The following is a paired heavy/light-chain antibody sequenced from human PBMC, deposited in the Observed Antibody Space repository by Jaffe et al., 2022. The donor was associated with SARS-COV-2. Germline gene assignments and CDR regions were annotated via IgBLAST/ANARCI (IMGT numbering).Heavy chain of an antibody. D-gene: IGHD3-16*01. Sequence: EVQLVQSGAEVKEPGESLKISCKASGYIFIGYWIGWVRQVPGKGLECMGIMYPGDSDTRYNPSFQGQVTISADKSTSTAYLQWSSLKASDTAIYYCIRLTTGYGGVRYGLDFWGQGATVTVSS. J-gene: IGHJ6*02. CDR3: IRLTTGYGGVRYGLDF. CDR2: MYPGDSDT. CDR1: GYIFIGYW. V-gene: IGHV5-51*01.
Light chain of an antibody. J-gene: IGLJ3*02. CDR3: GTWDSSLRAGGV. CDR2: EDN. V-gene: IGLV1-51*01. Sequence: HSVLTQPPSVSAAPGQRVTISCSGSSSNIGINYVSWYQQIPGTAPKLLIYEDNKRPSGIPDRFSGSKSGTSATLGISGLQPGDEADYFCGTWDSSLRAGGVFGGGTKLTVL. CDR1: SSNIGINY.